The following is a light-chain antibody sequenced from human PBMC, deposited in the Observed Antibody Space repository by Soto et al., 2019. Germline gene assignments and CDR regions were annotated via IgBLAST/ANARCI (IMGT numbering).Light chain of an antibody. J-gene: IGLJ1*01. CDR2: EVS. CDR1: SSDVGGYNY. Sequence: QSVLTQPASVSGSPGQSITISCTGTSSDVGGYNYVSWYQQHPGKAPKLIIYEVSYRPSGVSNRFSASKSGNTASLTISGLQAEDEADYYCSSYTSMTTLVFGTGTKVTVL. CDR3: SSYTSMTTLV. V-gene: IGLV2-14*01.